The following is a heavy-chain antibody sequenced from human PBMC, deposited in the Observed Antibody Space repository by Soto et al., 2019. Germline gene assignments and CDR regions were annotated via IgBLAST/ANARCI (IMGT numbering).Heavy chain of an antibody. CDR3: ARSRVTYYYDRSAFDI. Sequence: QVQLVQSGAAVTKPGSSVKVSCKASGGTFSSYAISWVRQAPGQGLEWMGGIIPIFGTANYAQKFQGRVTITADESTSTAYMELSSLRSEDTVVYYCARSRVTYYYDRSAFDIWGQGTMVTVSS. CDR1: GGTFSSYA. CDR2: IIPIFGTA. J-gene: IGHJ3*02. D-gene: IGHD3-22*01. V-gene: IGHV1-69*01.